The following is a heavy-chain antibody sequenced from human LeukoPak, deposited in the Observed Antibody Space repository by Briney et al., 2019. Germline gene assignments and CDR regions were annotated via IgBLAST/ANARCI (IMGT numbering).Heavy chain of an antibody. D-gene: IGHD3-22*01. V-gene: IGHV4-31*03. J-gene: IGHJ5*02. Sequence: SETLSLTCTVSGGSISSGGYYWSWIRQHPGKGLEWIGYIYYSGSTYYNPSLKSRVTISADTSKNQFSLKLSSVTAADTAVYYCARNYYDSSGYYGVNWFDPWGQGTLVTVSS. CDR2: IYYSGST. CDR1: GGSISSGGYY. CDR3: ARNYYDSSGYYGVNWFDP.